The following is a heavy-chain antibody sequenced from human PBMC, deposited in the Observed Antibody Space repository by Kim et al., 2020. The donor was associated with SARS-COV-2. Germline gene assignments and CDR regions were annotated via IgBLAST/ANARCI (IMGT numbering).Heavy chain of an antibody. J-gene: IGHJ3*02. CDR2: ISSSSSYI. CDR3: ARDCSSTSCYRGNDAFDI. Sequence: LSLTCAASGFTFSSYSMNWVRQAPGKGLEWVSSISSSSSYIYYADSVKGRFTISRDNAKNSLYLQMNSLRAEDTAVYYCARDCSSTSCYRGNDAFDIWGQGTMVTVSS. D-gene: IGHD2-2*02. CDR1: GFTFSSYS. V-gene: IGHV3-21*01.